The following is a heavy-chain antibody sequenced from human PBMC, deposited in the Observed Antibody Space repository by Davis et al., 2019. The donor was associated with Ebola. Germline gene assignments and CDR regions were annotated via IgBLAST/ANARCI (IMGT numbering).Heavy chain of an antibody. Sequence: GESLKISCAASGFTFSSYAMHWVRQAPGKGLEYVSAISSNGGSTYYANSVQGRFTISRDNSKNTLYLQMNSLRAEDTAVYYCARDLVFRELLNYYYYGMDVWGQGTTVTVSS. V-gene: IGHV3-64*01. J-gene: IGHJ6*02. CDR2: ISSNGGST. CDR3: ARDLVFRELLNYYYYGMDV. CDR1: GFTFSSYA. D-gene: IGHD3-10*01.